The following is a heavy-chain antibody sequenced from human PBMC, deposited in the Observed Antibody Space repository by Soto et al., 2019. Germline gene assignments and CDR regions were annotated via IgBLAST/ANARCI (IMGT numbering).Heavy chain of an antibody. Sequence: PSETLSLTCAVSGYSISSGYYWGWIRQPPGKGLEWIGSIYHSGSTYYNPSLKSRVTISVGTSKNQFSLKLSSVTAADTAVYYCARAEYQLLFPNWFDPWGQGTLVTVS. D-gene: IGHD2-2*01. CDR1: GYSISSGYY. CDR2: IYHSGST. J-gene: IGHJ5*02. CDR3: ARAEYQLLFPNWFDP. V-gene: IGHV4-38-2*01.